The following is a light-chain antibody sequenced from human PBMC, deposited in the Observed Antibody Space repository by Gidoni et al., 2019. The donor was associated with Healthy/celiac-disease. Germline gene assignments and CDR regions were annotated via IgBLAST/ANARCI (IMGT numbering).Light chain of an antibody. CDR2: DAS. J-gene: IGKJ1*01. V-gene: IGKV3-11*01. CDR3: QQRSNWPPWT. CDR1: QSVSSY. Sequence: EIVLTHPPATLSLSPGERATLSCRASQSVSSYLAWYQQKPGQDPRLLIYDASNRATGIPARFSGSGSGTDFTLTISSLEPEDFAVYYCQQRSNWPPWTFGQGTKVEIK.